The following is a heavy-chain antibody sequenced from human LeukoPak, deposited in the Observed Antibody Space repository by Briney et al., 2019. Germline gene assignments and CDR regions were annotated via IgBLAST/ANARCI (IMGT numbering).Heavy chain of an antibody. CDR3: GRDPNGDYVGAFEF. J-gene: IGHJ3*01. CDR2: IHGNGETT. D-gene: IGHD3-16*01. Sequence: GGSRRLAWVGEGFMFGRFGLSWVRQAAGEGLEWVAGIHGNGETTYYGDSVKGRFTISSTNSKSTLYLQMNSLRVEDTAEYFCGRDPNGDYVGAFEFWGQGTKVAVSS. CDR1: GFMFGRFG. V-gene: IGHV3-23*01.